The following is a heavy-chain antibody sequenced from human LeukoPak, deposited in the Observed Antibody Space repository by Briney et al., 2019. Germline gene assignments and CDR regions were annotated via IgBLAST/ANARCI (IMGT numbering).Heavy chain of an antibody. D-gene: IGHD3-10*01. CDR1: GYTFTGYY. Sequence: ASVKVSCKASGYTFTGYYMHWVRQAPGQGLEWMGWFNPNSGGTNHAQKFQGRVTMTRDTSISTAYMELSRLRSDDTAVYYCARDMVSGSRGAGFDYWGQGTLVTVSS. CDR3: ARDMVSGSRGAGFDY. J-gene: IGHJ4*02. V-gene: IGHV1-2*02. CDR2: FNPNSGGT.